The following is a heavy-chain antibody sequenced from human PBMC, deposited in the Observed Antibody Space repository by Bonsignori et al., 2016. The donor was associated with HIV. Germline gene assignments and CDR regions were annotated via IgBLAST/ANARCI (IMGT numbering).Heavy chain of an antibody. CDR1: GFTFSSYE. V-gene: IGHV3-48*03. J-gene: IGHJ5*02. D-gene: IGHD3-22*01. Sequence: GGSLRLSCAASGFTFSSYEMNWVRQAPGKGLEWVSYISSSGSTIYYADSVKGRFTISRDNAKNSLYLQMNSLRAEDTAVYYCARDPASYYYDSSGAWGQGTLVTVSS. CDR3: ARDPASYYYDSSGA. CDR2: ISSSGSTI.